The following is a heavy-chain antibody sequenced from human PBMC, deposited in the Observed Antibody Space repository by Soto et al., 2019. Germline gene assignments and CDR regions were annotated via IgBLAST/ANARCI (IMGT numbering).Heavy chain of an antibody. Sequence: EVQLLESGGGLVQPGGSLRLSCAASGFTFSSYAMSWVRQAPGKGLEWVSAISGSGGSTYYADSVKGRFTISRDKYKNTLDLQMNSLRAEDTAVYYCAKDPVDYDFWSGYPRFDYWGQGTLVTVSS. J-gene: IGHJ4*02. V-gene: IGHV3-23*01. CDR2: ISGSGGST. D-gene: IGHD3-3*01. CDR3: AKDPVDYDFWSGYPRFDY. CDR1: GFTFSSYA.